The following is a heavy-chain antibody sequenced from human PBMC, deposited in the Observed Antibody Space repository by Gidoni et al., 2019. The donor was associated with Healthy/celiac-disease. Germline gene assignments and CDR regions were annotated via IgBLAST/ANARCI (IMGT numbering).Heavy chain of an antibody. J-gene: IGHJ6*02. Sequence: QVQLVQSGAEVKKPGASVKVSCKASGYTCTSDGISWVRQAHGQGLEWMGWISAYHGNTNYAPKLQGRVTRTTATSTSTAYMELRRLRSDDTAVYYCARDGQDIVVVPAATRGDYYYYYGMDVWGQGTTVTVSS. CDR3: ARDGQDIVVVPAATRGDYYYYYGMDV. V-gene: IGHV1-18*01. CDR1: GYTCTSDG. D-gene: IGHD2-2*01. CDR2: ISAYHGNT.